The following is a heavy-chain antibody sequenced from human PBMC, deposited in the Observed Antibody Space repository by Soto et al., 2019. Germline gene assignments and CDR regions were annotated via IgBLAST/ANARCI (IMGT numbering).Heavy chain of an antibody. CDR1: GGTFSSYA. CDR3: ARELQGLYYFDY. D-gene: IGHD4-4*01. CDR2: IIPIFGTA. V-gene: IGHV1-69*13. J-gene: IGHJ4*02. Sequence: ASVKVSCKASGGTFSSYAISWVRQAPGQGQEWMGGIIPIFGTANYAQKFQGRVTITADESTSTAYMELSSLRSEDTAVYYCARELQGLYYFDYWGLGTLVTVSS.